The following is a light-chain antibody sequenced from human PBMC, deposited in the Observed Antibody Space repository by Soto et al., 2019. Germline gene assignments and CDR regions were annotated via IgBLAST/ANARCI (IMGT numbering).Light chain of an antibody. CDR3: QSYDSSLSGWV. V-gene: IGLV1-40*01. CDR2: TNS. J-gene: IGLJ3*02. Sequence: QSVLTQPPSVSGAPGQRVTISCTGSSSNIGAGYDVHWYEQLPGTAPKLLIYTNSNRPSGVPDRFSGSKSGTSASLAITGLQAEDEADYYCQSYDSSLSGWVFGGGTKLTVL. CDR1: SSNIGAGYD.